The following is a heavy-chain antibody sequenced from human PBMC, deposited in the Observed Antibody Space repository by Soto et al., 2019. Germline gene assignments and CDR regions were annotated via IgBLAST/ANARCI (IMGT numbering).Heavy chain of an antibody. V-gene: IGHV3-23*01. CDR2: ISGSGGST. D-gene: IGHD2-15*01. CDR3: ANDRLRVGGGIENY. Sequence: EVQLLESGGGLVQPGGSLRLSCAASGFTFSSYAMTWVRQAPGKGLEWVSAISGSGGSTYYADSVKGRFTISRDNSKNTLYLQMNRMRAEDTAVSYCANDRLRVGGGIENYWGQGTLVTVSS. CDR1: GFTFSSYA. J-gene: IGHJ4*02.